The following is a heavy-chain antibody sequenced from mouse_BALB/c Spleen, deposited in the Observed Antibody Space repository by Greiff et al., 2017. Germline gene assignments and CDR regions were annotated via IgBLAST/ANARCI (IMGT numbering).Heavy chain of an antibody. CDR2: IRSKSNNYAT. J-gene: IGHJ4*01. D-gene: IGHD2-1*01. Sequence: EVQLVETGGGLVQPKGSLKLSCAASGFTFNTNAMNWVRQAPGKGLEWVARIRSKSNNYATYYADSVKDRFTISRDDSQSMLYLQMNNLKTEDTAMYYCVRDGNFSGAMDYWGQGTSVTVSS. CDR1: GFTFNTNA. CDR3: VRDGNFSGAMDY. V-gene: IGHV10S3*01.